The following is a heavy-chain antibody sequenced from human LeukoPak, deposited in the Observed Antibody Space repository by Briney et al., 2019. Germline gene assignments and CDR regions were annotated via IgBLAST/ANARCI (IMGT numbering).Heavy chain of an antibody. CDR1: GGSFSGYY. CDR2: INHSGST. J-gene: IGHJ4*02. D-gene: IGHD6-6*01. V-gene: IGHV4-34*01. Sequence: PSETLSLTCAVYGGSFSGYYWSWIRQPPGKGLEWMGEINHSGSTNYNPSLKSRVTISVDTSKNQFSLKLSSVTAADTAVYYCASLEYSSSSLFDYWGQGTLVTVSS. CDR3: ASLEYSSSSLFDY.